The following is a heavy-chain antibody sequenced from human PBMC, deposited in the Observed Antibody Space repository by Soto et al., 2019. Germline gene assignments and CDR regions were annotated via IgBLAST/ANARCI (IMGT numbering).Heavy chain of an antibody. Sequence: PGGSLRLSCAASGFTFSSYGMHWVRQAPGKGLEWVAVISYDGSNKYYADSVKGRFTISRDNSKNTLYLQMNSLRAEDTAAYYCAKPPEVSHWGQGTLVTVSS. J-gene: IGHJ4*02. CDR3: AKPPEVSH. CDR1: GFTFSSYG. CDR2: ISYDGSNK. V-gene: IGHV3-30*18.